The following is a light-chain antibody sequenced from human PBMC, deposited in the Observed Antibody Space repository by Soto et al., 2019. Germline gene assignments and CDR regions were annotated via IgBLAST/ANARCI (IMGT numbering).Light chain of an antibody. Sequence: QSALTQPASVSGSPGQSITISCTGTSSDVGGYDFVSWYQQRPGKAPKLIIYDVSNRPSGVSNRFSGSKSGNTASLTISGLQAEDEADCYCTSYTRGDIGVFGGGTKLTVL. V-gene: IGLV2-14*01. CDR3: TSYTRGDIGV. J-gene: IGLJ3*02. CDR2: DVS. CDR1: SSDVGGYDF.